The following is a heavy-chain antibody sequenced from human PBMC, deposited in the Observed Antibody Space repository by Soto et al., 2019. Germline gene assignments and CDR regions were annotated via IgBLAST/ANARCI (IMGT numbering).Heavy chain of an antibody. CDR3: ARTEGVVVPAEYFQH. Sequence: ASVKVSCKASGYTFTSYGISWVRQAPGQGLEWMGWISAYNGNTNYAQKLQGRVTMTTDTSTSTAYMELRSLRSDDTAVYYCARTEGVVVPAEYFQHWGQGTLVTVSS. V-gene: IGHV1-18*01. D-gene: IGHD2-2*01. J-gene: IGHJ1*01. CDR2: ISAYNGNT. CDR1: GYTFTSYG.